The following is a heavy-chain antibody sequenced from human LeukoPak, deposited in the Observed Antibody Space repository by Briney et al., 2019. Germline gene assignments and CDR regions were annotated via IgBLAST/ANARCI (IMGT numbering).Heavy chain of an antibody. CDR2: TNPNIGST. J-gene: IGHJ6*02. CDR1: GYTFSDFY. Sequence: ASVKVSCKASGYTFSDFYIHWVRQAPGQGPEWMGWTNPNIGSTNSAQKFQGRLTMTRDTSISTAYMELSGLRSDDTAVYYCARAPQYSSSWSSMDVWGQGTTVTVSS. CDR3: ARAPQYSSSWSSMDV. V-gene: IGHV1-2*02. D-gene: IGHD6-13*01.